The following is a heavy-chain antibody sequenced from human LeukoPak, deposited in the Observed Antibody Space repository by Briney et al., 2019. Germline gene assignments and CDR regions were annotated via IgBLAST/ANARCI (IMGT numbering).Heavy chain of an antibody. CDR2: IYYSGTT. V-gene: IGHV4-61*01. J-gene: IGHJ5*02. CDR3: ARAVVVVAGTFWFDP. CDR1: GGSVSSGSYY. Sequence: SETLSLTCTVSGGSVSSGSYYWRWIRQPPGKGLEWIGYIYYSGTTNYNPSLKSRVTISVDTSKNQFSLKLSSVTAADTAVYYCARAVVVVAGTFWFDPWGQGTLVTVSS. D-gene: IGHD2-15*01.